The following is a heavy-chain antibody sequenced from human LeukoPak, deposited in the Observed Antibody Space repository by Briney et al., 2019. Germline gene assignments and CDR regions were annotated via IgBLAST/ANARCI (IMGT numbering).Heavy chain of an antibody. Sequence: GGSLLLSCAASGITFSSYAMSWGRQAPGKGLEWVSAISASGGSTYYADSVKGRFTISRDNSKNTLYLQMNSLRAEDTAIYYCAPNWNLDYWGQGSLVTVSS. J-gene: IGHJ4*02. CDR3: APNWNLDY. V-gene: IGHV3-23*01. CDR2: ISASGGST. CDR1: GITFSSYA. D-gene: IGHD1-1*01.